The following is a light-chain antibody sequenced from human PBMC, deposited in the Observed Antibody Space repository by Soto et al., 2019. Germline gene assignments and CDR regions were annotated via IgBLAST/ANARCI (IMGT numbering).Light chain of an antibody. CDR3: QKYNGAPWT. J-gene: IGKJ1*01. V-gene: IGKV1-27*01. Sequence: DIQLTQSPSSLSPSVGARVTITCRASQGISNFLAWYQQKTGKGPKLLIYAASTLQSGVPSRFIGSGSGTDFTLTISSLQPEDVATYYCQKYNGAPWTFGHGTKVDIK. CDR1: QGISNF. CDR2: AAS.